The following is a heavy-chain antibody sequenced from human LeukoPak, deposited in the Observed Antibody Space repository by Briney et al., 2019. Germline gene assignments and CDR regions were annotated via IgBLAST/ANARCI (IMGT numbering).Heavy chain of an antibody. CDR1: GFTFSSYG. CDR2: IWYDGSNK. Sequence: PGRSLRLSCAASGFTFSSYGMHWVRQAPGKGLEWVAVIWYDGSNKYYADSVKGRFTISRDNSKNTLYLQMNSLRAEDTAVYYCARDLYYYDSSGYQEYWGQGTLVTVSS. J-gene: IGHJ4*02. V-gene: IGHV3-33*01. D-gene: IGHD3-22*01. CDR3: ARDLYYYDSSGYQEY.